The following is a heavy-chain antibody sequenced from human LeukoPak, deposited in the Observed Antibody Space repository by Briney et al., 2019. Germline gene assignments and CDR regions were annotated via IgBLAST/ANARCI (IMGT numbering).Heavy chain of an antibody. Sequence: ASVKVSCKASGYTFTGYYMHWVRQAPGQGLEWMGWINPNSGGTNYAQKLQGRVTMTTDTSTSTAYMELRSLRSDDTAVYYCARDHLVRGSFDYWGQGTLVTVSS. J-gene: IGHJ4*02. CDR2: INPNSGGT. CDR1: GYTFTGYY. V-gene: IGHV1-2*02. D-gene: IGHD6-6*01. CDR3: ARDHLVRGSFDY.